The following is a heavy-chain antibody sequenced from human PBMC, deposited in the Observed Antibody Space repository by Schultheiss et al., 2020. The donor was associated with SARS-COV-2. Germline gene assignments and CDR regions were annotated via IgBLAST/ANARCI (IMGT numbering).Heavy chain of an antibody. Sequence: GGSLRLSCAASGFTFSSYSMNWVRQAPGKGLEWVSYISSSSSTIYYADSVKGRFTISRDNAKNSLYLQMNSLRDEDTAVYYCARDWALASNGRAFDIWGQGTMVTVSS. V-gene: IGHV3-48*02. CDR2: ISSSSSTI. J-gene: IGHJ3*02. CDR1: GFTFSSYS. D-gene: IGHD3-16*01. CDR3: ARDWALASNGRAFDI.